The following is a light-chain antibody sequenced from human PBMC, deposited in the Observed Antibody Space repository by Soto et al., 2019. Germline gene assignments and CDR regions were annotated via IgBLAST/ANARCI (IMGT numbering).Light chain of an antibody. CDR1: QSVSSN. CDR2: GAS. J-gene: IGKJ1*01. Sequence: EIVMTQSPATLSVSPGERATLSCRASQSVSSNLAWYRLKPGQAPRLLIYGASTRATGIPARFSGSGSGTEFTLTISSLQSEDFAVYYCQQYNNWPPEKSFGQGTKVEIK. CDR3: QQYNNWPPEKS. V-gene: IGKV3-15*01.